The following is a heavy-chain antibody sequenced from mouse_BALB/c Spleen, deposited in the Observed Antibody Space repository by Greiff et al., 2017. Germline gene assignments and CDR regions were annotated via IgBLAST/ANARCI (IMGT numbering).Heavy chain of an antibody. CDR1: GFTFSSYA. V-gene: IGHV5-9-3*01. Sequence: EVKLMESGGGLVKPGGSLKLSCAASGFTFSSYAMSWVRQTPEKRLEWVATISSGGSYTYYPDSVKGRFTISRDNAKNTLYLQMSSLRSEDTAMYYCARPGTTVVEYFDVWGAGTTVTVSS. CDR2: ISSGGSYT. J-gene: IGHJ1*01. D-gene: IGHD1-1*01. CDR3: ARPGTTVVEYFDV.